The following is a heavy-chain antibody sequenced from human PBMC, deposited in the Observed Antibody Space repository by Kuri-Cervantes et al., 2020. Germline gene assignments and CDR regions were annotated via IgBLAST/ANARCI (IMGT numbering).Heavy chain of an antibody. CDR1: GFTFSSYS. CDR3: VRPGVTIFGVVIYDAFDI. CDR2: ISSSSSYI. Sequence: GESLKISCAASGFTFSSYSMNWVRQAPGKGLEWVSSISSSSSYIYYADSVKGRFTISRDNAKNSLYLQMNSLRAEDTAVYYCVRPGVTIFGVVIYDAFDIWGQGTMVTVSS. D-gene: IGHD3-3*01. V-gene: IGHV3-21*01. J-gene: IGHJ3*02.